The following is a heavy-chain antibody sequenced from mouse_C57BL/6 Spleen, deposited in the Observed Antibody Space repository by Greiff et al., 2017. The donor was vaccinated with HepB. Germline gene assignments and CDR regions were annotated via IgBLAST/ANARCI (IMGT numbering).Heavy chain of an antibody. J-gene: IGHJ2*01. CDR2: INPSSGYT. Sequence: VQLVESGAELAKPGASVKLSCKASGYTFTSYWMHWVKQRPGQGLEWIGYINPSSGYTKYNQKFKDKATLTADKSSSTAYMQLSSLTYEDSAVYYCANYYYGSSYDYWGQGTTLTVSS. D-gene: IGHD1-1*01. CDR3: ANYYYGSSYDY. CDR1: GYTFTSYW. V-gene: IGHV1-7*01.